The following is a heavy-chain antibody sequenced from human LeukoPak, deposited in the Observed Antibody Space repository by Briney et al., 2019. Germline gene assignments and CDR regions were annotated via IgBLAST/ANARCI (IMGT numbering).Heavy chain of an antibody. CDR2: IIPIFGTA. CDR3: ARDGEMATIQAAFDI. D-gene: IGHD5-24*01. Sequence: GSSVKVSCKASGGTFSSYAINWVRQAPGQGLEWMGGIIPIFGTANYAQKFQGRVTIIADESTSTAYMELSSLRSEDTAVYYCARDGEMATIQAAFDIWGQGTMVTVSS. CDR1: GGTFSSYA. J-gene: IGHJ3*02. V-gene: IGHV1-69*01.